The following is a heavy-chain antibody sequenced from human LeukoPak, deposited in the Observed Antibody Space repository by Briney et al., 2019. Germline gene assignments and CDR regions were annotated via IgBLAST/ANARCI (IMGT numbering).Heavy chain of an antibody. CDR1: GGSISSDY. CDR3: ARTGPLRFLEWPYYYYYMDV. V-gene: IGHV4-4*07. J-gene: IGHJ6*03. CDR2: IYTSGST. Sequence: SETLSLTCTVSGGSISSDYWSWIRQPAGKGLEWIGRIYTSGSTNYNPSLKSRVTMSVDTSKNQFSLKLSSVTAADTAVYYCARTGPLRFLEWPYYYYYMDVWGKGTTVTVSS. D-gene: IGHD3-3*01.